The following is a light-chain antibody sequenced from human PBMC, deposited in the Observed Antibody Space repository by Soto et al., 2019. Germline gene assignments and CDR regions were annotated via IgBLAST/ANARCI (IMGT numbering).Light chain of an antibody. CDR1: QNVLYSSNNKNY. Sequence: DIVMTQSPDSLAVSLGERATINCKYSQNVLYSSNNKNYLAWYQQKPGQPPKALIYWASTRESGVPDRFSGSGSGTDFTLTISSLQAEDVAVYYCQQYYTTPWTFGQGTKVDIK. CDR3: QQYYTTPWT. J-gene: IGKJ1*01. V-gene: IGKV4-1*01. CDR2: WAS.